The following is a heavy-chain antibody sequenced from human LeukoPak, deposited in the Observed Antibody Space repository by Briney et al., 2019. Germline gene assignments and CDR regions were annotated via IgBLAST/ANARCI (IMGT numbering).Heavy chain of an antibody. D-gene: IGHD2-2*01. V-gene: IGHV3-7*01. CDR2: IKQDGSEK. Sequence: GSLRLSCAASGFTFSSYWMSWVRQAPGKGREGVANIKQDGSEKYYVDSVKGRFTISRDNAKNSLYLQMNSLRAEDTAVYYCARGDIVVVPAAMEYFQHWGQGTLVTVSS. CDR1: GFTFSSYW. CDR3: ARGDIVVVPAAMEYFQH. J-gene: IGHJ1*01.